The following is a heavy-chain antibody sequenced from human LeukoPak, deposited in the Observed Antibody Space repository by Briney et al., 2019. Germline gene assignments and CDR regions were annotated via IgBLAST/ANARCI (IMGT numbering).Heavy chain of an antibody. CDR3: ARSPHRYYFDY. Sequence: ASVKVSCKASGYTFTNYDINWVRQATGQGLEWMGWMNPNSGNTGYAQKFQGRVTMTRNTSITTAYMELSSLKSEDTAVYYCARSPHRYYFDYWGQGILVTVSS. CDR1: GYTFTNYD. J-gene: IGHJ4*02. V-gene: IGHV1-8*01. CDR2: MNPNSGNT.